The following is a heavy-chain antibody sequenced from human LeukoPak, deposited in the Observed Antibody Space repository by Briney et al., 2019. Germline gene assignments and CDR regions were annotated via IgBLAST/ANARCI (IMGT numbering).Heavy chain of an antibody. CDR3: ARRLPVAGTDDAFDI. CDR1: GGSISSYY. CDR2: IYTSGST. J-gene: IGHJ3*02. V-gene: IGHV4-4*07. D-gene: IGHD6-19*01. Sequence: KPSETLSLTCTVSGGSISSYYWSWIRQPAGKGLEWIGRIYTSGSTHYNPSLKSRVTMSVDTSKNQFSLKLSSVTAADTAVYYCARRLPVAGTDDAFDIWGQGTMVTVSS.